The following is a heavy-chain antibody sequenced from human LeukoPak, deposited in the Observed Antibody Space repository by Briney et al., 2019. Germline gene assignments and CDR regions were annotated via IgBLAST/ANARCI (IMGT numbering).Heavy chain of an antibody. CDR1: GFTFSNYW. CDR2: IDSVGNRI. J-gene: IGHJ4*02. CDR3: VADSGNRSGGDY. V-gene: IGHV3-74*01. D-gene: IGHD1-26*01. Sequence: GGSLRLSCAGSGFTFSNYWIHWVRQVPGKGLLWVSRIDSVGNRIVYADSVKGRFTISRDNAKNTVYLQMNSLRAEDTAVYYYVADSGNRSGGDYWGQGTLVTVSS.